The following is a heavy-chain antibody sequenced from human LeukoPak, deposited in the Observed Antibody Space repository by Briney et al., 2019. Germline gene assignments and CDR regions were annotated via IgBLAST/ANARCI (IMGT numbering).Heavy chain of an antibody. CDR3: ARRITMVRGVMTRGYYYYMDV. V-gene: IGHV4-39*07. D-gene: IGHD3-10*01. J-gene: IGHJ6*03. CDR1: GGSISSSSYY. CDR2: IYYSGST. Sequence: SETLSLTCTVSGGSISSSSYYWGWIRQPPGKGLEWIGSIYYSGSTNYNPSLKSRVTISVDTSKNQFSLKLSSVTAADTAVYYCARRITMVRGVMTRGYYYYMDVWGKGTTVTISS.